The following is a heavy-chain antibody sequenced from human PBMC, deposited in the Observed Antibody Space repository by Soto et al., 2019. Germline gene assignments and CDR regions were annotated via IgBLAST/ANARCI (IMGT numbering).Heavy chain of an antibody. V-gene: IGHV3-21*06. J-gene: IGHJ1*01. CDR2: ISDDSSYI. CDR1: GFMFSAYT. D-gene: IGHD3-16*01. Sequence: GGSLRLSCAASGFMFSAYTMNWVRQAPGKGLEWLSSISDDSSYIDYADSLRGRFTVSRDNARNSLYLQIDSPGVEDTAVYYCATPYYFNHWGPGTLVTVSS. CDR3: ATPYYFNH.